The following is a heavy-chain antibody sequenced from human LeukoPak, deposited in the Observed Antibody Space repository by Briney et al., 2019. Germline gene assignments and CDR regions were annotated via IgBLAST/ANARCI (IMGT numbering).Heavy chain of an antibody. CDR1: XXTFXXXX. V-gene: IGHV1-18*01. D-gene: IGHD2-2*01. Sequence: KASXXTFXXXXITWVGQAPGQGLEWMGWISAYSGNTNYVQKFQGRVTMATEAYTSTAYMELRSLRSDDTAVYYCARDIATVVHQDWGQGTLVTVSS. J-gene: IGHJ4*02. CDR3: ARDIATVVHQD. CDR2: ISAYSGNT.